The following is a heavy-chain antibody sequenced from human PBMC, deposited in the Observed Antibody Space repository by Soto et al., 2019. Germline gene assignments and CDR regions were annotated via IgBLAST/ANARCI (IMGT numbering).Heavy chain of an antibody. D-gene: IGHD3-22*01. V-gene: IGHV1-3*04. CDR3: ARDHYDTSGSYLYCMDV. J-gene: IGHJ6*02. Sequence: ASVKVSCKASGYTFTSYALHWVRQAPGQRPEWMGWINTGNGNTKFSQKFQGRVTITRDTSASTAYLGLSSLRSEDTAVYYCARDHYDTSGSYLYCMDVWGQGTTVTVSS. CDR2: INTGNGNT. CDR1: GYTFTSYA.